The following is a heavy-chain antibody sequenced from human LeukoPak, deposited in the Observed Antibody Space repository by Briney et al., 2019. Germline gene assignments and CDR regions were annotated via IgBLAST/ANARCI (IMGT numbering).Heavy chain of an antibody. CDR2: ISNSGTNI. D-gene: IGHD3-22*01. Sequence: GGSLRLACAASGYTLSDYYMSWVRQAPGRGLEWVSFISNSGTNIHYQDSVKGRFTISRDNAKNSLYLQMNSLRADDTAIYFCASSSVWELTDFWGQGTLVTVSS. CDR1: GYTLSDYY. CDR3: ASSSVWELTDF. V-gene: IGHV3-11*01. J-gene: IGHJ4*02.